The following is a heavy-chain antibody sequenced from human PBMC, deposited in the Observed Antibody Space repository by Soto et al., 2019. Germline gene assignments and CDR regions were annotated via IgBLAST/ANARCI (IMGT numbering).Heavy chain of an antibody. CDR3: ATAIRFGESYYFDY. CDR2: FDPEDGET. J-gene: IGHJ4*02. V-gene: IGHV1-24*01. Sequence: ASVKVSCKVSGYTLTELSMHWVRQAPGKGLEWMGGFDPEDGETIYAQKFQGRVTMTEDTSTDTAYMELSSLRSEDTAVYYCATAIRFGESYYFDYWGQGTLVTVSS. CDR1: GYTLTELS. D-gene: IGHD3-10*01.